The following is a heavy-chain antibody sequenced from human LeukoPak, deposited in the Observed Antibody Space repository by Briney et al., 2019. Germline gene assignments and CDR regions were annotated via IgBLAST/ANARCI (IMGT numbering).Heavy chain of an antibody. V-gene: IGHV4-34*01. Sequence: SETLSLTCAVYGGSFSGYYWSWIRQPPGKGLEWVGEINHSGSTNYNPSLKSRVTISVGTSKNQFSLKLSSVTAADTAVYYCARLGYYGAGSDYWGQGTLVTVSS. D-gene: IGHD3-10*01. CDR2: INHSGST. CDR1: GGSFSGYY. J-gene: IGHJ4*02. CDR3: ARLGYYGAGSDY.